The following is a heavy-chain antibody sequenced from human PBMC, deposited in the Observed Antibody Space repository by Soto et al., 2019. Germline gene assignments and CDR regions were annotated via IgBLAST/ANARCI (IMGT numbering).Heavy chain of an antibody. CDR1: GGSISSYS. CDR3: ARGNVVPLDY. J-gene: IGHJ4*02. Sequence: SETLSLTCTVSGGSISSYSWSWIRQPPGKGLEWIGYIYHSGSTYYNPSLKSRVTISVDRSKNQFSLKLSSVTAADTAVYYCARGNVVPLDYWGQGILVTVSS. D-gene: IGHD2-21*01. V-gene: IGHV4-30-2*01. CDR2: IYHSGST.